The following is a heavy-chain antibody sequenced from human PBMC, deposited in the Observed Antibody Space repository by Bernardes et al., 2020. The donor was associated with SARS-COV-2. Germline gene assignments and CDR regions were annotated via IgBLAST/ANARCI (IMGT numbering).Heavy chain of an antibody. CDR1: GFTFATYT. D-gene: IGHD1-26*01. J-gene: IGHJ3*02. Sequence: GGSLRLSRAASGFTFATYTMNWVRQAPGKGLEWVSSISSSSTYISYTDSVKGRFTISRDNAKSSLYLQMNSLRAEDTAVYYCASPRYSGSYDAFDIWGQGTMVTVSS. V-gene: IGHV3-21*01. CDR2: ISSSSTYI. CDR3: ASPRYSGSYDAFDI.